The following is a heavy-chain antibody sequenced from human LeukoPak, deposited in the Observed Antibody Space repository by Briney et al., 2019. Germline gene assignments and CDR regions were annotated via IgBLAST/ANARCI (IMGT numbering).Heavy chain of an antibody. Sequence: GASVKVSCKASGYTFTGYYMHWVRQAPGQGLEWMGRINPNSGGTNYAQKFQGRVTMTRDTSISTAYMELSRLRSDDTAVYYCARGGDFWSGPINWFDPWGQGTLVTVSS. V-gene: IGHV1-2*06. CDR3: ARGGDFWSGPINWFDP. J-gene: IGHJ5*02. CDR1: GYTFTGYY. CDR2: INPNSGGT. D-gene: IGHD3-3*01.